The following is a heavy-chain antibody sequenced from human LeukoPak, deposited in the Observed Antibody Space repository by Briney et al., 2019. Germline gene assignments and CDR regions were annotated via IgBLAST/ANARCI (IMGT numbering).Heavy chain of an antibody. CDR3: ARVRPDTIFGVVRYYYYYGMDV. V-gene: IGHV3-7*05. CDR2: IKHDGSEK. J-gene: IGHJ6*02. CDR1: GFTFSSYW. D-gene: IGHD3-3*01. Sequence: AGSLTLSCAASGFTFSSYWMSWVRQAPGKGLEWVANIKHDGSEKFYVDSVKGRFTITRDNAKNSLYLQMNSLRAEDTAVYYCARVRPDTIFGVVRYYYYYGMDVWGQGTTVTVSS.